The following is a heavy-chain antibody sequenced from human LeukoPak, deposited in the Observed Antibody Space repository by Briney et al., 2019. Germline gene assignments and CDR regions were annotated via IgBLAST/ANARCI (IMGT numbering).Heavy chain of an antibody. CDR2: IQYDGSRK. Sequence: GGSLRLSCAASGFTFSTSDMHWVRQAPGKGLEWVSFIQYDGSRKNYVDSVKGRFTISRDNAKNSLYLQMNSLRAEDTAVYYCARRPYYYDSLDYWGQGTLVTVSS. J-gene: IGHJ4*02. CDR1: GFTFSTSD. CDR3: ARRPYYYDSLDY. D-gene: IGHD3-22*01. V-gene: IGHV3-33*05.